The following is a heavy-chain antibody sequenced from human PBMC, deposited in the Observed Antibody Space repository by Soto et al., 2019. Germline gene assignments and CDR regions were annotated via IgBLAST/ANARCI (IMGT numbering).Heavy chain of an antibody. D-gene: IGHD3-10*01. CDR3: ARQGFGPLHGLVDV. J-gene: IGHJ6*02. CDR1: GGSISSYY. V-gene: IGHV4-59*08. Sequence: QVQLQESGPGLVKPSETLSLSCTVSGGSISSYYWSWFRQSPGKRMEWIGYVHHSWGSSYNPSLQSRVAIPRDTSKSQCSRTVTSVTAADTAVYYCARQGFGPLHGLVDVWGQGTTVTVSS. CDR2: VHHSWGS.